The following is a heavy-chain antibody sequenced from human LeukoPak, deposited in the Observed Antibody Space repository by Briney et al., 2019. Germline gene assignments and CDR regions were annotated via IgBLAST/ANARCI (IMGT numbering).Heavy chain of an antibody. V-gene: IGHV4-59*01. CDR1: GGSISTYY. CDR3: ARAPRGESDAASGFYGVDV. CDR2: SHYSGGT. Sequence: PSETLSLTCSVSGGSISTYYWTWIRQPPGKGLEWIGFSHYSGGTNYNPSLKSRVTISVDPSTNQFSLKLNSVTAADTAIYYCARAPRGESDAASGFYGVDVWGQGTTVTVSS. D-gene: IGHD3-22*01. J-gene: IGHJ6*02.